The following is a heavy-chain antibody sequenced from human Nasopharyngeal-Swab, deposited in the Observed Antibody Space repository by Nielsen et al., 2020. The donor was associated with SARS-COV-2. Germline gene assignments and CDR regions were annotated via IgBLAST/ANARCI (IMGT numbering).Heavy chain of an antibody. D-gene: IGHD3-16*01. CDR1: GFTFSRYW. J-gene: IGHJ3*02. CDR2: IINDETTT. Sequence: GGALRLSYAASGFTFSRYWMHWVRQVPGKGLVWDSRIINDETTTRYADYVKGRFTISRDNAKNTLYLQMNSLRAEDTAVYFCATGGRSAFEIWGQGTMVTVSS. V-gene: IGHV3-74*01. CDR3: ATGGRSAFEI.